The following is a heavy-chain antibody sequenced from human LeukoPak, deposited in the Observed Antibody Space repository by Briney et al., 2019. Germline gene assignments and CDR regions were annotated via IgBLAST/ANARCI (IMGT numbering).Heavy chain of an antibody. CDR1: GGTFSSSA. V-gene: IGHV1-69*04. J-gene: IGHJ6*02. D-gene: IGHD5-18*01. CDR2: IIPVLNIT. CDR3: ARDQGLTAPPPYGLDV. Sequence: SVKVSCKTSGGTFSSSAITWVRQAPGQGPEWMGRIIPVLNITTYAQKFQGSVTITADTSTSTVYMELSSLRSEETAVYYCARDQGLTAPPPYGLDVWGQGTTVIVSS.